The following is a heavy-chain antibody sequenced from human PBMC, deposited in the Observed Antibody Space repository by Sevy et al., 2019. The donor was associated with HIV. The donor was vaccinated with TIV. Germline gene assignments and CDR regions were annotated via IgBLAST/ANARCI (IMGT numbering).Heavy chain of an antibody. CDR3: ARDYSDTTNFHH. Sequence: GESLKISCKGSGYSFTTYWIGWVRQMPGKGLEWMGVIYPDDSDTRYSPSFQGHVTISADKSISTAYLQWNSLKASDTAMYYCARDYSDTTNFHHWGQGTLVTVSS. D-gene: IGHD2-15*01. J-gene: IGHJ1*01. CDR1: GYSFTTYW. CDR2: IYPDDSDT. V-gene: IGHV5-51*01.